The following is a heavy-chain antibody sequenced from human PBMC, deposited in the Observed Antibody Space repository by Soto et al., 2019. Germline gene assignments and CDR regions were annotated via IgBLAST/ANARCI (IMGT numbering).Heavy chain of an antibody. CDR2: ISSSSSYI. Sequence: GGSLRLSCAASGFTFSSYSMNWVRQAPGKGLEWVSSISSSSSYIYYADSVKGRFTISRDNAKNSLYLQMNSLRAEDTAVYYCARARIAVAGTGGSRFDPWGQGTLVTVSS. J-gene: IGHJ5*02. CDR1: GFTFSSYS. CDR3: ARARIAVAGTGGSRFDP. V-gene: IGHV3-21*01. D-gene: IGHD6-19*01.